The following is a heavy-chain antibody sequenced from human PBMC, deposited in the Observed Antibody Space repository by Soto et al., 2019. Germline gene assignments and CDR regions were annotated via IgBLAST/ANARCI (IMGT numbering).Heavy chain of an antibody. CDR1: GFAFRNYG. V-gene: IGHV3-33*01. CDR2: IYYDGSNK. Sequence: GGSLRLCGTASGFAFRNYGIHCVRQAPSKGLDWVAVIYYDGSNKYYADSVTGRFTISRDNSKDTLFLQMNSLRAEDTAVYYCARGYNVTGTFYFDHRGQETLLTISS. D-gene: IGHD4-17*01. CDR3: ARGYNVTGTFYFDH. J-gene: IGHJ4*01.